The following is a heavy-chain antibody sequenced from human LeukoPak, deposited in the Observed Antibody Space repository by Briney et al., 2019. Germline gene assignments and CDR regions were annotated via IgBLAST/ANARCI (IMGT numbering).Heavy chain of an antibody. V-gene: IGHV3-15*01. CDR3: TTEYCSSTSCSGYFDY. CDR1: GFTFSNAW. Sequence: PGGSLRLSCAASGFTFSNAWMSWVRQTPGKGLEWVGRIKSKTDGGTTDYAAPVKGRFTISRDDSKNTLYLQMNSLKTEDTAVYYCTTEYCSSTSCSGYFDYWGQGTLVTVSS. J-gene: IGHJ4*02. D-gene: IGHD2-2*01. CDR2: IKSKTDGGTT.